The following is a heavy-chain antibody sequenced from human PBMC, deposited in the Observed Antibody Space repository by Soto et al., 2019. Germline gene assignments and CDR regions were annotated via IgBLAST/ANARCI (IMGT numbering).Heavy chain of an antibody. CDR3: ASPPGGIVVVPAADDAFDI. J-gene: IGHJ3*02. D-gene: IGHD2-2*01. V-gene: IGHV1-69*13. CDR1: GGTFSSYA. Sequence: SVKVSCKASGGTFSSYAISWVRQAPGQGLEWMGGIIPIFGTANYAQKFQGRVTITADESTSTAYMELSSLRSEDAAVYYCASPPGGIVVVPAADDAFDIWGQWTMVTVS. CDR2: IIPIFGTA.